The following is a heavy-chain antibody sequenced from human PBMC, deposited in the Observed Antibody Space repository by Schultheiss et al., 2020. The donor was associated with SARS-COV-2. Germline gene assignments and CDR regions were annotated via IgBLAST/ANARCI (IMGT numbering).Heavy chain of an antibody. CDR1: GFTFSNAW. Sequence: GGSLRLSCAASGFTFSNAWMNWVRQAPGKGLEWVGRIKSKTDGGTTDYAAPVKGRFTISRDDSKNTLYLQMNSLKTEDTAVYYCTTCITMVRTLPDAFDIWGQGTMVTVSS. J-gene: IGHJ3*02. CDR3: TTCITMVRTLPDAFDI. CDR2: IKSKTDGGTT. D-gene: IGHD3-10*01. V-gene: IGHV3-15*07.